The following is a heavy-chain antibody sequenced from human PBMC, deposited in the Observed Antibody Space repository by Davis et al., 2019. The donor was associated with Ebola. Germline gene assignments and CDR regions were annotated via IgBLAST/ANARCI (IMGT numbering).Heavy chain of an antibody. V-gene: IGHV4-34*01. J-gene: IGHJ4*02. D-gene: IGHD1-26*01. CDR1: GGSFSGYY. CDR3: ARHSGSYGYYFDY. Sequence: SETLSLTCVVYGGSFSGYYWSWLRQPPGKGLEWIGEINHSGGTNYNPSLKSRVTISVDTSKNQFSLKLSSVTAADTAVFYCARHSGSYGYYFDYWGQGTPVTVSS. CDR2: INHSGGT.